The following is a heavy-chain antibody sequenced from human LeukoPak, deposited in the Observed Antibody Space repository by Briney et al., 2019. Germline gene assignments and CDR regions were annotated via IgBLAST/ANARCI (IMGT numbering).Heavy chain of an antibody. CDR3: AKTGGIAAAH. J-gene: IGHJ4*02. CDR2: INWNGGST. Sequence: GGSLRLSCAASGFTFDDYGMTWVRHAPGKGLEWVSSINWNGGSTGYADSVKGRFTISRDNSKNTPYLQMNSLRAEDTALYYCAKTGGIAAAHWGQGTLVTVSS. V-gene: IGHV3-20*04. D-gene: IGHD6-13*01. CDR1: GFTFDDYG.